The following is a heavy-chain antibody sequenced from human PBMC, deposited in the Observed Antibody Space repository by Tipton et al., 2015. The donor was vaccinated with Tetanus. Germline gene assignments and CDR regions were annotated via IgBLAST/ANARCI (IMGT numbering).Heavy chain of an antibody. V-gene: IGHV4-59*01. CDR2: IFHSGST. CDR1: GDSMSNNY. J-gene: IGHJ3*01. CDR3: ARRSYCSSSRCFDAFDL. Sequence: LTCTVSGDSMSNNYWSWIRQPPGKGLEWIAYIFHSGSTNYSPSLKSRVAISMDTSKNQISLKLSSVTAADTAVYYCARRSYCSSSRCFDAFDLWGQGTMVTVSS. D-gene: IGHD2-2*01.